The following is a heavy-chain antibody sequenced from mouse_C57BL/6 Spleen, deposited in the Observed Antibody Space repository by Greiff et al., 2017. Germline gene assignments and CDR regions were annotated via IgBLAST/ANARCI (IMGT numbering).Heavy chain of an antibody. V-gene: IGHV5-6*01. D-gene: IGHD2-5*01. CDR1: GFTFSSYG. J-gene: IGHJ4*01. CDR2: ISSGGSYT. Sequence: EVMLVESGGDLVKPGGSLKLSCAASGFTFSSYGMSWVRPTPDKRLEWVATISSGGSYTYYPDSVKGRFTISRDNAKNTLYLQMSSLKSEDTAMYYCARGGSNYDAMDYWGQGTSVTVSS. CDR3: ARGGSNYDAMDY.